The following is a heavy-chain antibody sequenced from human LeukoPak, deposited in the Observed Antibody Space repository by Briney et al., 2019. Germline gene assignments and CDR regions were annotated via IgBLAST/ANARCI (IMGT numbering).Heavy chain of an antibody. CDR3: ARYGYSSGWYQTRECYYGMDV. D-gene: IGHD6-19*01. V-gene: IGHV5-51*01. CDR2: IYPGDSDT. J-gene: IGHJ6*02. Sequence: GESLKISCKGSGYSFTSYWIGWVRQMPGKGLEWMGIIYPGDSDTRYSPSFQGQVTISADKSISTAYLQWSSLKASDTAMYYCARYGYSSGWYQTRECYYGMDVWGQGTTVTVSS. CDR1: GYSFTSYW.